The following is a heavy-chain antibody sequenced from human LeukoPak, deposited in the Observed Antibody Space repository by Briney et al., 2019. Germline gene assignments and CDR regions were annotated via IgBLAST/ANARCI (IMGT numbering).Heavy chain of an antibody. V-gene: IGHV1-2*02. J-gene: IGHJ5*02. CDR2: INPNSGGT. CDR1: GYTFTGYY. D-gene: IGHD6-13*01. Sequence: ASVKVSCKASGYTFTGYYMHWVRQAPGQGLEWMGWINPNSGGTNYAQKFQGRVTMTRDTSISTAYMELSRLRSDDTAVYYCAKSPEQQLVWRGWFDPWGQGTLVTVSS. CDR3: AKSPEQQLVWRGWFDP.